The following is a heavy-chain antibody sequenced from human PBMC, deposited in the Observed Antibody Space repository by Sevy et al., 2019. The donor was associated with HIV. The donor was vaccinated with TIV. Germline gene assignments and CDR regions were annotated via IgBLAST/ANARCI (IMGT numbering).Heavy chain of an antibody. V-gene: IGHV3-23*01. CDR3: AKSPSSPGSSSTWATFDY. Sequence: GGSLRLSCAASGFTFNYAMSWVRQAPGKGLEWVSAISASGGTTFFADSVKGRITISRDNSKNTMYLQMNSLRVEDTAVYYCAKSPSSPGSSSTWATFDYWGQGTLVTVS. D-gene: IGHD6-13*01. J-gene: IGHJ4*02. CDR2: ISASGGTT. CDR1: GFTFNYA.